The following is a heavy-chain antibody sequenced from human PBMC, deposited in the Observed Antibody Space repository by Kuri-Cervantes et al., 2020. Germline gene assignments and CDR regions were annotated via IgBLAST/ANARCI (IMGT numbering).Heavy chain of an antibody. CDR2: IYPGDSNT. D-gene: IGHD1-26*01. V-gene: IGHV5-51*01. CDR1: GYNFNGYW. CDR3: ARRVGATPGGAFDI. Sequence: KVSCKGSGYNFNGYWIGWVRQMPGKGLEWMGIIYPGDSNTRYSPSLQGQVTISADKSITTAYLQWSSLKASDTAMYYCARRVGATPGGAFDIWGQGTMVTVSS. J-gene: IGHJ3*02.